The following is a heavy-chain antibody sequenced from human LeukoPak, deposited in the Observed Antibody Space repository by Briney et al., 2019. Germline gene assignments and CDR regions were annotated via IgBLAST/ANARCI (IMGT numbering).Heavy chain of an antibody. J-gene: IGHJ5*02. Sequence: SETLSLTCTVSGGSISSYYWSWIRQPPGKGLEWIGYIYYSGSTNYNPSLKSRVTISVDTSKNQFSLKLSSVTAADTAVYYCARRQGYCSSTSCPHWFDPWGQGTLVTVSS. V-gene: IGHV4-59*08. CDR1: GGSISSYY. CDR2: IYYSGST. CDR3: ARRQGYCSSTSCPHWFDP. D-gene: IGHD2-2*01.